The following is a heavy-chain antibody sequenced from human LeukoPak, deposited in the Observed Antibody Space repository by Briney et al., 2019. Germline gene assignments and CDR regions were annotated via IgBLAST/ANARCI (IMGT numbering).Heavy chain of an antibody. Sequence: ASVKVSCKASGYTFTSYYMHWVRQAPGQGLEWMGIINPSGGSTSYAQKFQGRVTMTRDMSTSTAYMELRSLRSDDTAVYYCARSPYYDSSGGVLPDYFDYWGQGTLVTVSS. CDR2: INPSGGST. D-gene: IGHD3-22*01. J-gene: IGHJ4*02. CDR1: GYTFTSYY. V-gene: IGHV1-46*01. CDR3: ARSPYYDSSGGVLPDYFDY.